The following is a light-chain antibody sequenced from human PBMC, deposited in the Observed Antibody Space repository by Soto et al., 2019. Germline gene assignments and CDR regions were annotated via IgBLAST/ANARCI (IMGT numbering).Light chain of an antibody. J-gene: IGKJ4*01. CDR3: QQLRSYPST. Sequence: AYRVTITCRASQDIAIYLAWYQQKPGEAPKLLIYAASTLHGGVPSRFSGSGSGTDFALTITSLQAEDFATYYCQQLRSYPSTFGGGTKVDI. CDR2: AAS. V-gene: IGKV1-9*01. CDR1: QDIAIY.